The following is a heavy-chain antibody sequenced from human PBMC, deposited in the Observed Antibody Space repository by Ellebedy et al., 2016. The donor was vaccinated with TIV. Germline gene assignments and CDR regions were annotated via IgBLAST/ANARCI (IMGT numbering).Heavy chain of an antibody. Sequence: GGSLRLXCTASGFNFSTYTMNWVRQAPGKGLVWVSRISSDGSTTTYADSVKGRFTISRDNAKNTLYLQINSLRAEDTATYYCAREGVYWYYFDSWGQGTLVTVSS. CDR1: GFNFSTYT. J-gene: IGHJ4*02. V-gene: IGHV3-74*01. CDR2: ISSDGSTT. CDR3: AREGVYWYYFDS. D-gene: IGHD3-22*01.